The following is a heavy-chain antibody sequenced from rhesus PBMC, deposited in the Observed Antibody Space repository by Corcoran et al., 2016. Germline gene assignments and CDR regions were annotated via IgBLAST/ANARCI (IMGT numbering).Heavy chain of an antibody. D-gene: IGHD4-23*01. J-gene: IGHJ4*01. Sequence: QVQLQESGPGLVKPSETLSLTCAVSGGAISSNYWSWIRHAPGKGLEWIGRINGSGGSTDYNPSINGRVTIVTDTSKNQFALKLSSVTAADTAVYYCARDNTVPLCDYCGQGVLVTVSS. CDR3: ARDNTVPLCDY. CDR1: GGAISSNY. V-gene: IGHV4-160*01. CDR2: INGSGGST.